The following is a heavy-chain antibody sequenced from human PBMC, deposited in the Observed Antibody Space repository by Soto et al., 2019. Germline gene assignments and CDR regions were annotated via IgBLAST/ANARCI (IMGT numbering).Heavy chain of an antibody. V-gene: IGHV1-2*04. CDR2: INPNSGGT. D-gene: IGHD6-13*01. J-gene: IGHJ6*02. Sequence: ASVKVSCKASGYTFTGYFMHWLRQAPGQGLEWMGWINPNSGGTNYAQKFQGWVTMTRDTSISTAYMELSRLRSDDTAVYYCARVGSDSSSWYYYYGMDVWGQGTTVTVSS. CDR1: GYTFTGYF. CDR3: ARVGSDSSSWYYYYGMDV.